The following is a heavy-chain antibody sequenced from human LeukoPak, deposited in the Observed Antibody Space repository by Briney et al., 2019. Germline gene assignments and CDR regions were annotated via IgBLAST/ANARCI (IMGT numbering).Heavy chain of an antibody. CDR1: GYTLTELS. CDR2: FDSEDGET. D-gene: IGHD2/OR15-2a*01. V-gene: IGHV1-24*01. CDR3: ATDSSYFPRNAFDM. J-gene: IGHJ3*02. Sequence: ASVKVSCKVSGYTLTELSMHWVRQAPGKGLEWMGGFDSEDGETIYAQKFQGRVTMTEDTSTDTAYMELSSLRSEDTAVYYCATDSSYFPRNAFDMWGQGTMVTVSS.